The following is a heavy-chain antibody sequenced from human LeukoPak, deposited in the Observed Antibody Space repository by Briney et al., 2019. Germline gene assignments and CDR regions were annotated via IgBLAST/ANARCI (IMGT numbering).Heavy chain of an antibody. CDR1: GFTFNSFA. J-gene: IGHJ4*02. V-gene: IGHV3-23*01. Sequence: GGSLRLSCAASGFTFNSFAMNWVRQAPGKGLEWVSSISGSDGTSHYADFVKGRFTISRDNSKNTLYLQMNSLRAEDTAAYYCAKSLGVGGYTRYKGFDQSGQGTLVVVSS. D-gene: IGHD3-16*02. CDR3: AKSLGVGGYTRYKGFDQ. CDR2: ISGSDGTS.